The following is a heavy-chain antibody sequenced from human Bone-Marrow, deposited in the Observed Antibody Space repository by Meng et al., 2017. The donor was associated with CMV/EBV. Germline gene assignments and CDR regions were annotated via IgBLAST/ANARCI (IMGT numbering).Heavy chain of an antibody. CDR2: IRYDGGRT. D-gene: IGHD3-10*01. Sequence: GGSLRLSCAASGFRFNNYGMHWFRQAPGKGLEWVTFIRYDGGRTFYADSVEGRFTVSRDSSKNTLYLQMNSLRAEDTAVYYCARDGREFAGRHFDYWGQGTLVTVSS. V-gene: IGHV3-30*02. CDR3: ARDGREFAGRHFDY. J-gene: IGHJ4*02. CDR1: GFRFNNYG.